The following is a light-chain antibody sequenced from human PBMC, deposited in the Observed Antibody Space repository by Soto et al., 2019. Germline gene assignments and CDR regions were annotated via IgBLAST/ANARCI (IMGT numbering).Light chain of an antibody. CDR3: SSYAGSNNWV. Sequence: QSALTQPPSASGSPGQSVTISCTGTSSDVGGYNYVSWYQQHPGKAPELMIYEVSRRPSGVPDRFSGSKSGNTASLIVSGLQAEHEADYYCSSYAGSNNWVFGGGTKLTVL. V-gene: IGLV2-8*01. CDR1: SSDVGGYNY. CDR2: EVS. J-gene: IGLJ2*01.